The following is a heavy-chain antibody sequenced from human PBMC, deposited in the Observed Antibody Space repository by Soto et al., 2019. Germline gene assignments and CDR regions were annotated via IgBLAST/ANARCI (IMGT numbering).Heavy chain of an antibody. CDR2: INAGSGNT. V-gene: IGHV1-3*01. J-gene: IGHJ4*02. D-gene: IGHD6-13*01. CDR3: ARDSIAAAPPTFDH. CDR1: GYTSTNYG. Sequence: GASVKVSCKASGYTSTNYGMHWVRQAPGQRLEWMGWINAGSGNTKYSQKFQGRITITRDTSASTVYMELSSLRSEDTAVYYCARDSIAAAPPTFDHWGQGSLVTVSS.